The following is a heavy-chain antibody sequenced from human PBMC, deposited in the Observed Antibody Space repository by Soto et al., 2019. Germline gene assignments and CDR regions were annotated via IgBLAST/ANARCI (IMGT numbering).Heavy chain of an antibody. Sequence: ASVKVSCKASGYTFTSYDINWVRQATGQGLEWMGWMNPNSGNTGYAQKFQGRVTMTRNTSISTAYMELSSLRYEDTAVYYCARGRIVAIGSGAYGMDVWAQGTTVTVCS. CDR3: ARGRIVAIGSGAYGMDV. CDR1: GYTFTSYD. CDR2: MNPNSGNT. V-gene: IGHV1-8*01. D-gene: IGHD5-12*01. J-gene: IGHJ6*02.